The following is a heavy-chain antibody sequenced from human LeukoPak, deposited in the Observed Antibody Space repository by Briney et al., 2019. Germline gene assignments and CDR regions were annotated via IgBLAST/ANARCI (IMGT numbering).Heavy chain of an antibody. CDR1: GFTFSTFA. D-gene: IGHD4-17*01. CDR2: IFPSGGEI. V-gene: IGHV3-23*01. CDR3: ARVSPNTVTTLQYFDY. J-gene: IGHJ4*02. Sequence: GGSLRLSCAASGFTFSTFAMIWVRQPPGKGLEWVSSIFPSGGEIHYADSVRGRFTISRDNSKSTLSLQMNSLRAEDTAVYYCARVSPNTVTTLQYFDYWGQGTLVTVSS.